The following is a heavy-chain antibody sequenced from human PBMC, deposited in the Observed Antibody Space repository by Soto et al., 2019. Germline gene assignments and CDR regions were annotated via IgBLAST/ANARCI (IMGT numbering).Heavy chain of an antibody. V-gene: IGHV3-15*01. Sequence: EVRLVESGGGLVKPGGSLRLSCALSGDTFSLAWLSWVRQAPGEGLEWVGRIKSKSDGGTSDYAAPVKGRFTISRDDSNTTVYPQMNSLKTEDTAVDYCTRAQGGHECFGMDVWGQGTTVTVSS. CDR1: GDTFSLAW. J-gene: IGHJ6*02. CDR2: IKSKSDGGTS. CDR3: TRAQGGHECFGMDV. D-gene: IGHD3-16*01.